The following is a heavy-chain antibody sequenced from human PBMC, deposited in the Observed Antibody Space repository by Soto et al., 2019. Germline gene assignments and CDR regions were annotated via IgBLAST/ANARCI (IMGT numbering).Heavy chain of an antibody. CDR1: GFTFSGDW. CDR2: IDPYETGI. J-gene: IGHJ4*02. Sequence: PGGSLRLSCTDSGFTFSGDWMHWGRQAPGKGLVWVSRIDPYETGISYADSVKGRFTISRDNAKSTLYLQMNSLRVEDTAVYYCTRDTFGARDYWGQGTLVTVSS. V-gene: IGHV3-74*01. D-gene: IGHD3-10*01. CDR3: TRDTFGARDY.